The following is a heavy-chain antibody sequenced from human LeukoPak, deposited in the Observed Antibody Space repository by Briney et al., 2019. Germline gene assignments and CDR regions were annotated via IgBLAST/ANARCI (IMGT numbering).Heavy chain of an antibody. CDR2: INHSGST. V-gene: IGHV4-34*01. Sequence: PSETLSLTCAAYGGSFSGYYWSWIRQPPGKGLEWIGEINHSGSTNYNPSLKSRVTISVDTSKKQFSLKLSSVTAAVSAVYYCANGGSYYEFWSGYRYFDYWGQGTLVTVSS. J-gene: IGHJ4*02. CDR1: GGSFSGYY. D-gene: IGHD3-3*01. CDR3: ANGGSYYEFWSGYRYFDY.